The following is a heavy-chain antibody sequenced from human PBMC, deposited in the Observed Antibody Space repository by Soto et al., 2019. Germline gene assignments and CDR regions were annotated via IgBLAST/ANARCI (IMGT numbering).Heavy chain of an antibody. J-gene: IGHJ6*02. Sequence: GGSLRLSCAASGFTFSSYGMHWVRQAPGKGLDWVAVISYDGSNKYYADSVKGRFTISRDNSKNTLYLQMNSLRAEDTAVYYCAYDFWSGYHPYYYGMDVWGQGTTVTVSS. V-gene: IGHV3-30*03. CDR2: ISYDGSNK. CDR3: AYDFWSGYHPYYYGMDV. CDR1: GFTFSSYG. D-gene: IGHD3-3*01.